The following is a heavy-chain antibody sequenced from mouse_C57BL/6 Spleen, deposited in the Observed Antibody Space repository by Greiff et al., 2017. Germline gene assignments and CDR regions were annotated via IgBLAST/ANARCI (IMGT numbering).Heavy chain of an antibody. V-gene: IGHV1-15*01. CDR3: TDYYGSSYGLDY. CDR2: IDPETGGT. J-gene: IGHJ2*01. Sequence: QVQLQQSGAELVRPGASVTLSCKASGYTFTDYEMHWVKQTPVHGLEWIGAIDPETGGTAYNQKFKGKAILTADKSSSTAYMELRSLTSEDSAVYYCTDYYGSSYGLDYWGQGTTLTVSS. D-gene: IGHD1-1*01. CDR1: GYTFTDYE.